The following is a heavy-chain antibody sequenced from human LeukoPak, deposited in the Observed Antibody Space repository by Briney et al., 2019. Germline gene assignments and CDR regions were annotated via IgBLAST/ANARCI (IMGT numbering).Heavy chain of an antibody. Sequence: SVKVSCKASGGTFSSYAISWVRQAPGPGLEWMGGIIPIFGTANYAQKFQGRVTITADKSTSTAYMELSSLRSEDTAVYYCARSRLNAEYSYGLRDVPYYFDYWGQGTLVTVSS. J-gene: IGHJ4*02. D-gene: IGHD5-18*01. CDR1: GGTFSSYA. CDR2: IIPIFGTA. CDR3: ARSRLNAEYSYGLRDVPYYFDY. V-gene: IGHV1-69*06.